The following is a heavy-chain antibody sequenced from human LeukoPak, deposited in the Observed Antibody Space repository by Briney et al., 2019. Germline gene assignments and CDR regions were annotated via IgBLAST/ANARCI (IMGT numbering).Heavy chain of an antibody. Sequence: GGSLRLSCVAAGFPFSGYTMNWVRQAPGKGLEWVSSISGASTYIYYADSLKGRFIISRDNAKKSLYLQMNSLRAEDTAVYYCATDVIRDTEYWGQGTLVTVSS. CDR1: GFPFSGYT. CDR2: ISGASTYI. D-gene: IGHD2-21*01. J-gene: IGHJ4*02. V-gene: IGHV3-21*01. CDR3: ATDVIRDTEY.